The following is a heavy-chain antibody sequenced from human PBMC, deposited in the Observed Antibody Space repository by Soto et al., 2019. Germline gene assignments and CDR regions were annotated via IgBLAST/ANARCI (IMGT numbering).Heavy chain of an antibody. Sequence: EVQLVESGGGLVKPGGSLRLSCAASGFTFSSYSMNWVRQAPGKGLEWVSSISSSSSYIYYAHSVKGRFTISRDNAKDSLYLQINSLRAEDKAVYYYARDFNPRWYFELWGRGTLVTVSS. CDR1: GFTFSSYS. CDR2: ISSSSSYI. J-gene: IGHJ2*01. CDR3: ARDFNPRWYFEL. V-gene: IGHV3-21*01.